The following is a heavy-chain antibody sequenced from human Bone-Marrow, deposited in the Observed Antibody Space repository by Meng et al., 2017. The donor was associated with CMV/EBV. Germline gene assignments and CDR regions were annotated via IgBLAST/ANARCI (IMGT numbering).Heavy chain of an antibody. V-gene: IGHV3-30*02. J-gene: IGHJ6*01. CDR2: IRYDGSNK. CDR3: ARTGGPRDDYYYYGMDV. D-gene: IGHD1-14*01. Sequence: GESLKISCAASGFTFSSYGMHWVRQAPGKGLEWVAFIRYDGSNKYYADSVKGRFTISRDNSKNTLYLQMNSLRAEDTAVYYCARTGGPRDDYYYYGMDVWGQGNTV. CDR1: GFTFSSYG.